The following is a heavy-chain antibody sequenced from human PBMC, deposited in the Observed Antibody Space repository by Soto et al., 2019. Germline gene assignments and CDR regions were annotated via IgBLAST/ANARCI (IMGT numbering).Heavy chain of an antibody. D-gene: IGHD3-16*01. Sequence: QVQIQQWGAGLLKPSETLSLTCAVYDGSFSDYYWNWIRQAPGNGLEWIGEIKHGGSTNYNPSLKTRVTMSLDTSKNQVFLKVTSVTAADTGVYYCARGRGEVDYWGQGTLVTVSS. CDR1: DGSFSDYY. CDR2: IKHGGST. J-gene: IGHJ4*02. V-gene: IGHV4-34*02. CDR3: ARGRGEVDY.